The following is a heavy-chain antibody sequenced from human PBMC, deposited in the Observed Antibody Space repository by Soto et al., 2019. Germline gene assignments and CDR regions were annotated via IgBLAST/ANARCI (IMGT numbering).Heavy chain of an antibody. CDR1: GFTFSSYW. J-gene: IGHJ4*02. CDR3: ARATGADKRDY. Sequence: PGGSLRLACAASGFTFSSYWMSWVGQAPGKGLEWVANIKEDGSERYYVDSVKGRFTISRDNAKNSLYLQMNSLRAEDTAVYYCARATGADKRDYWGQGTLVTVSS. V-gene: IGHV3-7*04. D-gene: IGHD4-17*01. CDR2: IKEDGSER.